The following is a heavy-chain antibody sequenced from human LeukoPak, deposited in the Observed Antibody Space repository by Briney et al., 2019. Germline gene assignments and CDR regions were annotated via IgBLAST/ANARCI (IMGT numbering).Heavy chain of an antibody. J-gene: IGHJ2*01. CDR3: AKLNTGVPAANYWYFDL. CDR2: ISGSGGST. CDR1: GFTFSSYA. V-gene: IGHV3-23*01. D-gene: IGHD2-2*01. Sequence: GGSLRLSCAASGFTFSSYAMSWVRQAPGKGLEWVSAISGSGGSTYYAASVKGRFTISRDNSKNTLYLQMNSLRAEDTAVYYCAKLNTGVPAANYWYFDLWGRGTLVTVSS.